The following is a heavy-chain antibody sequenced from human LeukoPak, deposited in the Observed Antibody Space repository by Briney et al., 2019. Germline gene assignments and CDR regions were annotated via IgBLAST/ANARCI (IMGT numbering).Heavy chain of an antibody. J-gene: IGHJ4*02. CDR1: GFTFSSYW. CDR3: ARTPSLYCSGGSCYDY. V-gene: IGHV3-7*01. D-gene: IGHD2-15*01. CDR2: IKQDGSEK. Sequence: GGSLRLSCAASGFTFSSYWMSWVRQAPGKGLEWVANIKQDGSEKYYVDSVKGRFTISRDNAKNSLYLQMNSLRAEDTAVYYCARTPSLYCSGGSCYDYWGQGTLVTVPS.